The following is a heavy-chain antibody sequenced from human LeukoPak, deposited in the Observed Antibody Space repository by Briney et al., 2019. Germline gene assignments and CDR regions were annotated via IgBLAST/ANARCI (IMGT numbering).Heavy chain of an antibody. J-gene: IGHJ5*02. CDR2: INPDSGGT. V-gene: IGHV1-2*02. CDR3: ARLGENGLLTGYFYP. Sequence: GASVKVSCKASGYTFNDYYMHWVRQAPGQGLEWMGWINPDSGGTDYAQKFQGRVTMTGDTSITTTYMDLSRLRSDDTAVYYCARLGENGLLTGYFYPWGQGTLVTVSS. D-gene: IGHD3-9*01. CDR1: GYTFNDYY.